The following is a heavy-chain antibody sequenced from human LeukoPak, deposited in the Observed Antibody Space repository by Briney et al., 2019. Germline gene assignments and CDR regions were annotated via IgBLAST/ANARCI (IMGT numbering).Heavy chain of an antibody. CDR3: ASYRSIESYSSSWYHFDY. CDR1: GGSISSSSYY. CDR2: IYYSGST. D-gene: IGHD6-13*01. J-gene: IGHJ4*02. Sequence: PSETLSLTCTVSGGSISSSSYYWGWIRQPPGKGLEWIGSIYYSGSTYYNPSLKSRVTISVDTSKNQFSLKLSSVTAADTAVYYCASYRSIESYSSSWYHFDYWGQGTLVTVSS. V-gene: IGHV4-39*07.